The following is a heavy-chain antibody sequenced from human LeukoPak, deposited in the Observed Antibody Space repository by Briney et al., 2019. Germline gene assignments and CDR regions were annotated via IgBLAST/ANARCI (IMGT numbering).Heavy chain of an antibody. CDR2: INYSGST. CDR1: GDSISSGDYY. V-gene: IGHV4-30-4*01. D-gene: IGHD2-15*01. Sequence: SETLSLTCTVSGDSISSGDYYWSWIRQPPGKGLEYIGYINYSGSTSYNPSLKSRATMLVDTSKNQFSLKLSSVTAAVTAVYYCARAPLGFCSGGTCKRYFDYWGQGTLVTVSS. J-gene: IGHJ4*02. CDR3: ARAPLGFCSGGTCKRYFDY.